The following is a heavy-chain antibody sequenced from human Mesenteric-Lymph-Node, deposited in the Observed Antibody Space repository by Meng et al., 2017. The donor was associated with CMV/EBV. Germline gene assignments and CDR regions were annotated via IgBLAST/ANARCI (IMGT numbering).Heavy chain of an antibody. CDR2: INHSGST. CDR1: GGSFSGYY. D-gene: IGHD6-6*01. V-gene: IGHV4-34*01. Sequence: SETLSLTCAVYGGSFSGYYWSWIRQPPGKGLEWIGEINHSGSTNYNPSLKSRVTISVDTSKNQFSLKLSSVTAADTAVYYCARAAARRPIDYWGQGTLVTVFS. CDR3: ARAAARRPIDY. J-gene: IGHJ4*02.